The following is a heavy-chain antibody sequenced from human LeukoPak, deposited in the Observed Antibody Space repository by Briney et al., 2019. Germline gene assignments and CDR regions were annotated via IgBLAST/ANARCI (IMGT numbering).Heavy chain of an antibody. CDR3: ARDGYSSGSFDY. D-gene: IGHD6-19*01. J-gene: IGHJ4*02. V-gene: IGHV3-7*01. Sequence: GGSLRLSCAASGFTFSSYAMSWVRQAPGKGLEWVANIKQDGSAKYYVDSVKGRFTISRDNANNALYLQMNSLTAEDTAVYYCARDGYSSGSFDYWGQGTLVTVSS. CDR1: GFTFSSYA. CDR2: IKQDGSAK.